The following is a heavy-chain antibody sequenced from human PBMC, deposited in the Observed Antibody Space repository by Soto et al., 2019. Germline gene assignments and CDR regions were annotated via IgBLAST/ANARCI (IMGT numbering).Heavy chain of an antibody. Sequence: QITLKESGPTLVKPTQTLTRTCTFSGFSLSTSGVGVGWIRQPPGKALEWLALIYWDDDKRYSPSLKSRLTITKDTSKNXXXXXXXXXXXXXXXXXXXXXXXXXDVTSEFDPWGQGTLVTVSS. CDR3: XXXXXXDVTSEFDP. V-gene: IGHV2-5*02. D-gene: IGHD4-4*01. J-gene: IGHJ5*02. CDR1: GFSLSTSGVG. CDR2: IYWDDDK.